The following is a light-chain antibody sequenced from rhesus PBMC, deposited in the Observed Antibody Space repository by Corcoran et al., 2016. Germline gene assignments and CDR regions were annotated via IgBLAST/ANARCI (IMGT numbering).Light chain of an antibody. CDR3: QHYLDDTFT. CDR2: AAS. CDR1: QKIYRN. J-gene: IGKJ3*01. V-gene: IGKV1S8*01. Sequence: DIQMTQSPSALSASVGDRVTIPSRASQKIYRNLSWYQQKPGKAPNLLIYAASRLQTGIPSRFSVSGSGTDFTLTVISLKPEISASYSCQHYLDDTFTCGPGTKLDVK.